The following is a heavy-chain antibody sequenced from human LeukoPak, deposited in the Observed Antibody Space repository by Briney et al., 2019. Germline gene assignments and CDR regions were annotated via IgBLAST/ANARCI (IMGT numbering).Heavy chain of an antibody. D-gene: IGHD3-22*01. J-gene: IGHJ4*02. CDR1: GGSVSSGSYY. CDR2: IYYSGST. V-gene: IGHV4-61*01. Sequence: KASETLSLTCTVSGGSVSSGSYYWSWIRQPPGKGLEWIGYIYYSGSTNYNPSLKSRVTISVDTSKNQFSLKLSSVTAADTAVYYCASHSAYYDSSGGHDYWGQGTLVTVSS. CDR3: ASHSAYYDSSGGHDY.